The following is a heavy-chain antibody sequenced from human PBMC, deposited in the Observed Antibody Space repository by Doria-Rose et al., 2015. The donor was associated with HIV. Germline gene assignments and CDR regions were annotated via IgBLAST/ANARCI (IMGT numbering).Heavy chain of an antibody. V-gene: IGHV3-53*01. CDR2: IYSDGRT. CDR3: ARDPFQSWAY. D-gene: IGHD3-16*01. Sequence: SCAASGFTVSSNYMSWVRQAPGKGLEWVSVIYSDGRTYYADSVKGRFTVSRDNSKNTLYLQINSLRAEDTAVYYCARDPFQSWAYWGQGTLVTVSP. J-gene: IGHJ4*02. CDR1: GFTVSSNY.